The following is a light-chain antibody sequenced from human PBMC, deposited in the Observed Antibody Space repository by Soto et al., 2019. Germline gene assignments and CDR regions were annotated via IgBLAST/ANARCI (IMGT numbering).Light chain of an antibody. Sequence: WRTSPVKVTMALGESGTHSCMSSQNVARNYLAWFQLRPGQAPRLLIYDASTRPTGIPDRFSGSGSGTDFTLTISILEPEDVAVYLCQQYEAVVTFGQGAKVDIK. J-gene: IGKJ1*01. CDR1: QNVARNY. CDR3: QQYEAVVT. V-gene: IGKV3-20*01. CDR2: DAS.